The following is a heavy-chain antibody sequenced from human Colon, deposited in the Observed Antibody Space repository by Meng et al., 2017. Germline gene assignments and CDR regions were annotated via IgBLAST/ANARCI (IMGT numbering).Heavy chain of an antibody. CDR1: GDSVSSNRAL. V-gene: IGHV6-1*01. D-gene: IGHD3-10*01. Sequence: VQLQQSGPGLVKPSQTLSLPCAISGDSVSSNRALWHWVRQSPSRGLEWLGQTYYRSEWQNHYGVSVKSRITINADTSRNHFSLHLNSVTPDDTAVYYCTTWYGEYWGQGTLVTVSS. J-gene: IGHJ4*02. CDR3: TTWYGEY. CDR2: TYYRSEWQN.